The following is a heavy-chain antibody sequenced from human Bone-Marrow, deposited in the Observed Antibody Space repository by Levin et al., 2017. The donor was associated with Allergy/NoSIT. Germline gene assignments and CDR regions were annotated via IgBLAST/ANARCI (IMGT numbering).Heavy chain of an antibody. CDR1: AFTFGNYA. D-gene: IGHD7-27*01. J-gene: IGHJ4*02. CDR3: AKDGGELGIKGWGYIHY. V-gene: IGHV3-23*01. Sequence: RSGGSLRLSCAASAFTFGNYAMTWVRQAPGKGLEWVSVISSSGSSTYYADSVKGRFTISRDNSKNTLYLQMNSLRAEDTALYYCAKDGGELGIKGWGYIHYWGQGTLVTVSS. CDR2: ISSSGSST.